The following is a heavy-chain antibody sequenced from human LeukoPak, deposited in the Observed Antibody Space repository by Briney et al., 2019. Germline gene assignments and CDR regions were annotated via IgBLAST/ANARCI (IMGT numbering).Heavy chain of an antibody. CDR1: GYTFTGYY. V-gene: IGHV1-2*02. CDR2: INPNSGGT. D-gene: IGHD6-19*01. CDR3: ARVPYSSGWYDAQYFDY. Sequence: ASVKVCCKASGYTFTGYYMHWVRQAPGQGLEWVGWINPNSGGTNYAQKFQGRVTMTRDTSISTAYMEPSRLRSDGTAVYYCARVPYSSGWYDAQYFDYWGQGTLVTVSS. J-gene: IGHJ4*02.